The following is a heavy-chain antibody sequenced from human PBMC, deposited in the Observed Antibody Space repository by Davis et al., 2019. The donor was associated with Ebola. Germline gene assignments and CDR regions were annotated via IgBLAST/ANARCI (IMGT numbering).Heavy chain of an antibody. Sequence: GESLKISCAASGFTVSSNYMSWVRQAPGKGLEWVSVIYSGGSTYYADSVKGRFTISRDNSKNTLYLQMNSLRAEDTAVYYCTRRPSVALQGGGGIFDSWGQGTLVTVSS. CDR2: IYSGGST. CDR3: TRRPSVALQGGGGIFDS. V-gene: IGHV3-66*02. J-gene: IGHJ4*02. D-gene: IGHD6-19*01. CDR1: GFTVSSNY.